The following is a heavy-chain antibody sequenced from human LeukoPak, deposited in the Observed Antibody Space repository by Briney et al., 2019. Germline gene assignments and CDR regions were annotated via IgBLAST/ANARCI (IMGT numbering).Heavy chain of an antibody. CDR2: INWNGGST. Sequence: GGSLRLSCAASGFTFDDYGMSWVRQAPGKGLEWVSGINWNGGSTGYADSVKGRFTISRDNAKNSLYLQMNSLRAEDTALYYCAKYSSSSRGFYFDYWGQGTLVTVSS. J-gene: IGHJ4*02. V-gene: IGHV3-20*04. D-gene: IGHD6-6*01. CDR1: GFTFDDYG. CDR3: AKYSSSSRGFYFDY.